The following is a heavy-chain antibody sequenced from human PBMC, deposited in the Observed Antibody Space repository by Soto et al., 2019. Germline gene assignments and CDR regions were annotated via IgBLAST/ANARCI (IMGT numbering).Heavy chain of an antibody. V-gene: IGHV4-59*01. CDR1: GGSISSYY. J-gene: IGHJ4*02. Sequence: SETLSLTCTVSGGSISSYYWSWVRQPPGKGLEWIGYIHNIGDTNYNPSLKSRVTISVDTSKNQFSLKLSSVTAADTAVYYCARRDRDYSSGWYFDYWGLGTLVTVSS. D-gene: IGHD6-19*01. CDR3: ARRDRDYSSGWYFDY. CDR2: IHNIGDT.